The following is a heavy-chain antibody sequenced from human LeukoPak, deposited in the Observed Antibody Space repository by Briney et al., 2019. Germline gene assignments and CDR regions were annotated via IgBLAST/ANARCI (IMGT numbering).Heavy chain of an antibody. Sequence: SETLSLTCTVSGVSISSYYWSWIRQPAGKGLEWIGRIHTSGSTNYNPSLKSRVTMSVDTSKNQFSLKLSSVTAADTAVYYCARKGGFTMVRGVTAPRSYNWFDPWGQGTLVTVSS. D-gene: IGHD3-10*01. CDR3: ARKGGFTMVRGVTAPRSYNWFDP. V-gene: IGHV4-4*07. CDR1: GVSISSYY. J-gene: IGHJ5*02. CDR2: IHTSGST.